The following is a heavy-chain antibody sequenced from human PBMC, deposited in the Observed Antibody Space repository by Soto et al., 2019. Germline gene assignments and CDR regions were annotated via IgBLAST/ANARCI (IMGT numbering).Heavy chain of an antibody. V-gene: IGHV1-8*01. CDR3: ARAPISRGYSGYDNNYYFVY. Sequence: QVQLVQSGAEVKKPGASVKVSCKASGYTFTSYDINWVRQATGQGLEWMGWMNPNSGNTGYAQKFQGRVTMTRNTSISTAYMVLSSLRSEDTAVYYCARAPISRGYSGYDNNYYFVYWGQGTLVTVSS. CDR1: GYTFTSYD. CDR2: MNPNSGNT. J-gene: IGHJ4*02. D-gene: IGHD5-12*01.